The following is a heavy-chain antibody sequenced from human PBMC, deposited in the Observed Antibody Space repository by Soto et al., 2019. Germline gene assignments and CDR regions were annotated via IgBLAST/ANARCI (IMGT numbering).Heavy chain of an antibody. CDR1: GFTFSSYA. D-gene: IGHD3-22*01. J-gene: IGHJ4*02. V-gene: IGHV3-23*01. CDR3: AKLTMIVVVITTVDY. CDR2: ISGSGGST. Sequence: LRLSCAASGFTFSSYAMSWVRQAPGKGLEWVSAISGSGGSTYYADSVKGRFTISRDNSKNTLYLQMNSLRAEDTAVYYCAKLTMIVVVITTVDYWGQGTLVTVSS.